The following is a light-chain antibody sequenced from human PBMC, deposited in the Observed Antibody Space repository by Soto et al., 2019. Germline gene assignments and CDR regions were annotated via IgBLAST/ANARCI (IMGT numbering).Light chain of an antibody. CDR1: QSVSSSY. CDR2: GAS. J-gene: IGKJ1*01. CDR3: QQYGSSPWT. Sequence: IVLTQSPGTLSLSPGERATLSCRASQSVSSSYLAWYQQKPGQAPRPLIYGASSRAIGIPDRFSGSGSGTDFTLTISRLEPEDFAVYYCQQYGSSPWTFGQVTKV. V-gene: IGKV3-20*01.